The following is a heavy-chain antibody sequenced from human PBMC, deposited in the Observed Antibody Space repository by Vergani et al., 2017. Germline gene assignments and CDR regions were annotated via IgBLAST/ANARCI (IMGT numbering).Heavy chain of an antibody. CDR3: AXETEPTYYYDSSDYYFDY. D-gene: IGHD3-22*01. CDR2: ISYDGSNK. CDR1: GFTFSSYW. Sequence: VQLVESGGGLVQPGGSLRLSCAASGFTFSSYWMSWVRQAPGKGLAWVAVISYDGSNKYYADSVKGRFTISRDNSKNTLYLQMNSLRAEDTAVYYCAXETEPTYYYDSSDYYFDYWGQGTLVTVSS. J-gene: IGHJ4*02. V-gene: IGHV3-30-3*01.